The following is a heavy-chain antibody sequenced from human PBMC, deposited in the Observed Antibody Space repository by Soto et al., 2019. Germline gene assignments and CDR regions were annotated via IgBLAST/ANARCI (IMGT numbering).Heavy chain of an antibody. CDR1: GYTFPSST. V-gene: IGHV1-18*01. J-gene: IGHJ4*02. CDR3: ASANYGDSDY. CDR2: INAYSGDR. Sequence: QGELVQSGAEVKKPGASVKVSCKASGYTFPSSTISWLRQAPGKGLEWLGWINAYSGDRKFAQRFQGRVTITTDTSTSTAYLELTSLTSDDTAIYYCASANYGDSDYWGQGTLLTVSS. D-gene: IGHD4-17*01.